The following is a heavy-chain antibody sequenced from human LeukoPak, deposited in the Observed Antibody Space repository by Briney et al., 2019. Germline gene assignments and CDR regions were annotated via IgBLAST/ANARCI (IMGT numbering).Heavy chain of an antibody. Sequence: SETLSLTCTVSGGSISGYYWSWIRQPAGKGLEWIGRIYTSGSTNYNPSLKSRVTMSVDTSKNQFSLKLTSVTAADTAVYYCARGDRAVAGAWGWFDSWGQGTLVSVSS. CDR3: ARGDRAVAGAWGWFDS. D-gene: IGHD6-19*01. CDR1: GGSISGYY. CDR2: IYTSGST. J-gene: IGHJ5*01. V-gene: IGHV4-4*07.